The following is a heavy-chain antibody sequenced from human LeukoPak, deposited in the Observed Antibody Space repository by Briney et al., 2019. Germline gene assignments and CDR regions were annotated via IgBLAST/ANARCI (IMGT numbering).Heavy chain of an antibody. CDR2: ISAHNGNT. J-gene: IGHJ2*01. CDR1: GYTFTSYG. V-gene: IGHV1-18*01. D-gene: IGHD4-23*01. Sequence: ASVKVSCKASGYTFTSYGISWVRQAPGQGLEWMGWISAHNGNTNYAQKLQGRVTMTTDTSTSTAYMELRSLRSDDTAVYYCARDRYGGNSVSYFDLWGRGTLVTVSS. CDR3: ARDRYGGNSVSYFDL.